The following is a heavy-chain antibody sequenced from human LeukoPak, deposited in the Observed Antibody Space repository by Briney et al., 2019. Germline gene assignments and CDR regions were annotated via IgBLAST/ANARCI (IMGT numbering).Heavy chain of an antibody. V-gene: IGHV3-33*01. D-gene: IGHD2-2*01. CDR1: GFTFSSYG. Sequence: PGRSLRLSCAASGFTFSSYGMHWVRQAPGKGLEWVAVIWYDGSNKYYADSVKGRFTISRDNSKNTLYLQMNSLRAEDTAVYYCARNRGSSTSPPPPGYYYYGMDVWGQGTTVTVSS. CDR2: IWYDGSNK. CDR3: ARNRGSSTSPPPPGYYYYGMDV. J-gene: IGHJ6*02.